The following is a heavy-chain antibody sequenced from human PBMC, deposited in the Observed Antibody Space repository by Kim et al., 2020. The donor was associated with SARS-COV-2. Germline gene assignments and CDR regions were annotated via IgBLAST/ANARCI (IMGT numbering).Heavy chain of an antibody. CDR3: ARQFLGYCTNGVCYFDY. CDR2: IYYSGST. J-gene: IGHJ4*02. V-gene: IGHV4-39*01. CDR1: GGSISSSSYY. D-gene: IGHD2-8*01. Sequence: SETLSLTCTVSGGSISSSSYYWGWIRQPPGKGLEWIGSIYYSGSTYYNPSLKSRVTISVDTSKNQFSLKLSSVTAADTAVYYCARQFLGYCTNGVCYFDYWGQGTLVTVSS.